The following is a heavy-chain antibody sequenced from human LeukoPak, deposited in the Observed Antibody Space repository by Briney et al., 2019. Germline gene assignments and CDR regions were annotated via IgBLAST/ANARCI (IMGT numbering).Heavy chain of an antibody. CDR2: IKSKTDGGTT. V-gene: IGHV3-15*01. CDR3: TTQYYYGSGGDY. J-gene: IGHJ4*02. CDR1: GFTFSNAW. Sequence: GGSLRLSCAASGFTFSNAWMSWVRQAPGKGLEWVGRIKSKTDGGTTDYAAPVKGRFTISRDDSKNTLYLQTNSLKTEDTAVYYCTTQYYYGSGGDYWGQGTLVTVSS. D-gene: IGHD3-10*01.